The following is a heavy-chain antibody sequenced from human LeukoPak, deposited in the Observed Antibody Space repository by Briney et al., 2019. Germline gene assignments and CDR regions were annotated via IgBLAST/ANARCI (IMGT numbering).Heavy chain of an antibody. Sequence: SQTLSLTCTVSGGSISSGGYYWSWIRQHPGKGLEWIGYIYYSGSTYYNPSLKSRVTISVDTSKNQFSLKLSSVTAADTAVYCCAADAVAVTTSDAFDIWGQGTMVTVSS. D-gene: IGHD4-17*01. V-gene: IGHV4-31*03. CDR2: IYYSGST. J-gene: IGHJ3*02. CDR1: GGSISSGGYY. CDR3: AADAVAVTTSDAFDI.